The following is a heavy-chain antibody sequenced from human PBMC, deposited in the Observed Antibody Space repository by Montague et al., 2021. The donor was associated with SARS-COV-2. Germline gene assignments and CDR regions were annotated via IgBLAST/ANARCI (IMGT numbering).Heavy chain of an antibody. V-gene: IGHV3-23*03. CDR2: IYSGGSST. Sequence: SLRLSCAASGFTFSSYAMSWVRQAPGKGLEWVSVIYSGGSSTYSADSVKGRFTISRDNSKNTLFLKMNILRAEDTAVYYRTKDFRDLGLDNDYYYGMDVWGQGTAVTVSS. CDR1: GFTFSSYA. CDR3: TKDFRDLGLDNDYYYGMDV. J-gene: IGHJ6*02. D-gene: IGHD2-2*03.